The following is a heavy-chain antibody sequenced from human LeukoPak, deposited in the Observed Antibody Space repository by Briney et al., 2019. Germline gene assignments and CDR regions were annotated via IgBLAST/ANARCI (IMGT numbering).Heavy chain of an antibody. CDR1: GFTLSDYY. V-gene: IGHV3-11*01. CDR2: ISNSCFTT. D-gene: IGHD4/OR15-4a*01. Sequence: GGALRLSCAASGFTLSDYYVSWIRQAPGKGVDGVAFISNSCFTTYYSASVKGRFTVSRGNAKDSVSLQMNSLRAEDTARYYCAREDSGGNSFDSWGQGAQVTVS. CDR3: AREDSGGNSFDS. J-gene: IGHJ4*02.